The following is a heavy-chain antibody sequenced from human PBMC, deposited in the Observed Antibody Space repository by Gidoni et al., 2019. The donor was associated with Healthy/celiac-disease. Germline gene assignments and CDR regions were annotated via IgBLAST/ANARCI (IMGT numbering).Heavy chain of an antibody. CDR2: IVVGSGNT. CDR3: AADRSGSYGPDYYYGMDV. CDR1: GFTFTSSA. J-gene: IGHJ6*02. D-gene: IGHD1-26*01. Sequence: QMQLVQSGPEVKKPGTSVKVSCKAYGFTFTSSAMQWVRQARGKRLEWIGWIVVGSGNTNYAQKFQERVTITRDMSTSTAYMELSSLRSEDTAVYYCAADRSGSYGPDYYYGMDVWGQGTTVTVSS. V-gene: IGHV1-58*02.